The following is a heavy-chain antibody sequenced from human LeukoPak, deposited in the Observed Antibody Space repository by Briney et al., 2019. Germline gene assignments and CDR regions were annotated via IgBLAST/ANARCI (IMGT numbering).Heavy chain of an antibody. CDR2: IYQSGSGSS. Sequence: SETLSLTCSVSGGSIISSNYYRGWIRQPPGKGLEWIGSIYQSGSGSSYYNPSLKSRVTIFGDTSKNQFFLRLSSVTAADTAVYYCASTLRFLPYRRFDYWGQGTPVTVPS. CDR1: GGSIISSNYY. CDR3: ASTLRFLPYRRFDY. V-gene: IGHV4-39*01. D-gene: IGHD3-3*01. J-gene: IGHJ4*02.